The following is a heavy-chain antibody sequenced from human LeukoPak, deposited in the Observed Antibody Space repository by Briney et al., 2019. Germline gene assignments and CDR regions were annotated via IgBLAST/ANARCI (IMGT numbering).Heavy chain of an antibody. CDR3: TRQAVADH. Sequence: GESLKISCKASGYRFTNYWIGWVRQMPGKGLERMGIIYPGDSDTRYSPSFQGQVTISADKSISTAYLQRNSLKASDTAIYFCTRQAVADHWGQGTLVTVSS. J-gene: IGHJ5*02. V-gene: IGHV5-51*01. CDR1: GYRFTNYW. CDR2: IYPGDSDT.